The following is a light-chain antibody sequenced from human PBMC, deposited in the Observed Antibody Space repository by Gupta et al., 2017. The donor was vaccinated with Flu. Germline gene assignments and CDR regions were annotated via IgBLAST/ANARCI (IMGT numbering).Light chain of an antibody. J-gene: IGKJ4*01. CDR3: QQYGNSPPT. CDR2: GAS. Sequence: DTLSLSPGERATLSCGASQTVNNNFLAWYQQKPGLAPRLLISGASKRAAGIPDRFTGSGSGTDFTLTINKVEPEDFAVYFCQQYGNSPPTFGGGTEVDVK. CDR1: QTVNNNF. V-gene: IGKV3D-20*01.